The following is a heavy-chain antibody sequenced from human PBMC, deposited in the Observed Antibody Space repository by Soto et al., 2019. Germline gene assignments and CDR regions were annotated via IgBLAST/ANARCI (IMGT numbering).Heavy chain of an antibody. Sequence: SETLSLTCTVSGGSISSYYWSWIRQSPGKGPEWIGYVYRSGSTNYNPSLKSRVTISVDTSKNQFSLKLSSVTAADTAVYYCARQPYCSSTSCYTEFDYWGQGTLVTVSS. V-gene: IGHV4-59*08. D-gene: IGHD2-2*02. CDR1: GGSISSYY. CDR2: VYRSGST. CDR3: ARQPYCSSTSCYTEFDY. J-gene: IGHJ4*02.